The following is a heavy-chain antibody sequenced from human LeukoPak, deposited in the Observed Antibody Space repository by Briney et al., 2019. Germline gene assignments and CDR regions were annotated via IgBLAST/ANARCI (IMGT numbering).Heavy chain of an antibody. J-gene: IGHJ6*03. V-gene: IGHV3-23*01. Sequence: GGSLRLSCAASGFTFSSYGMSWVRQAPGKGLEWVSAISGSGGSTYYAGSVKGRFTISRDNSKNTLYLQMNSLRAEDTAVYYCAKGARSEVRGVIYYYYMDVWGKGTTVTISS. CDR3: AKGARSEVRGVIYYYYMDV. CDR1: GFTFSSYG. CDR2: ISGSGGST. D-gene: IGHD3-10*01.